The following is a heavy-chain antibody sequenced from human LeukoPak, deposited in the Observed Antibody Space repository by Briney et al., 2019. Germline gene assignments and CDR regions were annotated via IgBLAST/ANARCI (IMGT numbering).Heavy chain of an antibody. J-gene: IGHJ5*02. D-gene: IGHD4-17*01. V-gene: IGHV3-33*01. CDR1: GFTFSSYA. Sequence: PGGSLRLSCAASGFTFSSYAMHWVRQAPGKGLEWVAVIWYDETYKYYADSVKGRFTISRDNSKNTLYLQMNSLRAEDTAVYYCASDPYGDYLVDPWGQGTLVTVSS. CDR2: IWYDETYK. CDR3: ASDPYGDYLVDP.